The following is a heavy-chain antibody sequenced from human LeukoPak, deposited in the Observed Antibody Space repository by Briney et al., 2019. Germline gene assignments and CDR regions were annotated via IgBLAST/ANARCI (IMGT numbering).Heavy chain of an antibody. J-gene: IGHJ4*02. CDR3: ARGVHYGSDY. Sequence: GGSLRLSCAASGFTFSTYFMYWVRQAPGKGLVWVSRINSDGSTTSHADSVKGRFTISSDNAKNTLYLQMDSLRAEDTAVYFCARGVHYGSDYWGQGTLVTVSS. D-gene: IGHD4-17*01. CDR2: INSDGSTT. V-gene: IGHV3-74*01. CDR1: GFTFSTYF.